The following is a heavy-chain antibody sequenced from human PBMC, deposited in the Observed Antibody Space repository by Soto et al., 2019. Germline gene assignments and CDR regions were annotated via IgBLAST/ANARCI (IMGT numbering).Heavy chain of an antibody. Sequence: GGSLRLSCAASGFTFSNAWMNWVRQAPGKGLEWVGRIKSKTDGGTTDYAAPVKGRFTISRDDSKNRLYLQMNSLKTEDTAVYYCTTALAAAGIYYYYYYGMDVWGQGTTVTVSS. J-gene: IGHJ6*02. V-gene: IGHV3-15*07. CDR3: TTALAAAGIYYYYYYGMDV. CDR2: IKSKTDGGTT. CDR1: GFTFSNAW. D-gene: IGHD6-13*01.